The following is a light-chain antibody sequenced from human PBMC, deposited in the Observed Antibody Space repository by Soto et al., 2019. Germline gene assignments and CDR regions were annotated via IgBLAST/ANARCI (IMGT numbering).Light chain of an antibody. V-gene: IGKV3-15*01. CDR2: GAS. CDR3: QQYIKWPIT. CDR1: QGVSRK. Sequence: MMMTQSPATLSVSPGERVTLSCRAGQGVSRKLPWYQHKPVQAPRLLTSGASTGATGIPARFSGSGSGTEFPLPVSSLQSEDFAVYYCQQYIKWPITFGQGTDWRL. J-gene: IGKJ5*01.